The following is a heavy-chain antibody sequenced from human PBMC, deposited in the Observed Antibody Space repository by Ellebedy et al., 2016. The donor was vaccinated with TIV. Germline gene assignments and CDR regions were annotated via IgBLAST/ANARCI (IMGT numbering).Heavy chain of an antibody. CDR2: ISYDGSFD. CDR1: GFTFSNFA. V-gene: IGHV3-30-3*01. Sequence: PGGSLRLSCAASGFTFSNFAMHYIRQAPGKGLAWVTVISYDGSFDYYADSVKGRFTISRDNSKNTLYLQMNSLRAEDTAVYYCARDRVEFFDYWGQGTLVTVSS. D-gene: IGHD5-24*01. CDR3: ARDRVEFFDY. J-gene: IGHJ4*02.